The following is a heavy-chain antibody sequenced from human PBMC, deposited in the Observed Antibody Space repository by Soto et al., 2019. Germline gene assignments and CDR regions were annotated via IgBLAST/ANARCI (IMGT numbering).Heavy chain of an antibody. Sequence: GASVKVSCKASGGTFISYAISWLRQAPGQGLEWMGGIIPIFGTANYAQKFQGRVTITADESTSTAYMELSSLRSEDTAVYYCARDQLNYYDSSGYPMDVWGQGTTVTVSS. CDR2: IIPIFGTA. V-gene: IGHV1-69*13. J-gene: IGHJ6*02. CDR3: ARDQLNYYDSSGYPMDV. CDR1: GGTFISYA. D-gene: IGHD3-22*01.